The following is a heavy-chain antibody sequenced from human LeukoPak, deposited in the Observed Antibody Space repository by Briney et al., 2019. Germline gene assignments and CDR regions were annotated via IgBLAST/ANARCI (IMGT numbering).Heavy chain of an antibody. V-gene: IGHV1-46*01. D-gene: IGHD2-2*01. CDR2: INPSGGST. CDR1: GYTFTSSY. CDR3: ARGDIVVVPAADFDY. Sequence: ASVKVSCKASGYTFTSSYMHWVRQAPGQGLEWMGIINPSGGSTSYAQKFQGRVTMTRDMSTSTVYMELSSLRSEDTAVYYCARGDIVVVPAADFDYWGQGTLVTVSS. J-gene: IGHJ4*02.